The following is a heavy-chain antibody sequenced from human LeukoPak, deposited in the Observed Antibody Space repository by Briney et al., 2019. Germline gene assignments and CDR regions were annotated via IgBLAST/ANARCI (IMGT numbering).Heavy chain of an antibody. J-gene: IGHJ2*01. V-gene: IGHV4-4*07. CDR3: ARDWKEMATITGGYFDL. CDR2: IYTSGST. CDR1: GGSISSYY. D-gene: IGHD5-24*01. Sequence: SETLSLTCTVSGGSISSYYWSWIRQPAGKGLEWIGRIYTSGSTNYNPSLKSRVTISVDRSKNQFSLKLSSVTAADTAVYYCARDWKEMATITGGYFDLWGRGTLVTVSS.